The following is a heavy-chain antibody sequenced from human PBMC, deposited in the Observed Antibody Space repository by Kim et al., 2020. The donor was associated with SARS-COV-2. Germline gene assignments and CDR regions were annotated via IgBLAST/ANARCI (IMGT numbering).Heavy chain of an antibody. Sequence: SQKVQGRVTITRDTSASTAYMELSSLRSEDTAVYYCARNYGSGSYYPGDYWGQGTLVTVSS. V-gene: IGHV1-3*01. J-gene: IGHJ4*02. D-gene: IGHD3-10*01. CDR3: ARNYGSGSYYPGDY.